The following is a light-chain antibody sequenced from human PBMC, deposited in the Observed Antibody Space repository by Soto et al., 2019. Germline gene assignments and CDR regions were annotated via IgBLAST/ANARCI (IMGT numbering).Light chain of an antibody. J-gene: IGKJ1*01. CDR2: DAS. Sequence: TQSPGTLSLSQWEIATLSCRASQSVSSSYLAWYQQKPGQAPRLLIYDASSRATGIPDRFSGSGSGTDFTLTITRLEPEDFAVYYCQHYGSSTGTFGQGTKVDIK. CDR1: QSVSSSY. CDR3: QHYGSSTGT. V-gene: IGKV3-20*01.